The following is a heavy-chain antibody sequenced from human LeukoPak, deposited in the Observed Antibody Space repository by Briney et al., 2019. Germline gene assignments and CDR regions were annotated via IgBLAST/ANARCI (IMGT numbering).Heavy chain of an antibody. CDR1: GGTFSSYA. J-gene: IGHJ4*02. V-gene: IGHV1-69*06. CDR2: IIPIFGTA. CDR3: ARGPTGTTSGSLDY. Sequence: SVKVSCKASGGTFSSYAISWVRQAPGQGLEWMGGIIPIFGTAKYAQKFQGRVTITADKSTSTAYMELSSLRSEDTAVYYCARGPTGTTSGSLDYWGRGTLVTVSS. D-gene: IGHD1-1*01.